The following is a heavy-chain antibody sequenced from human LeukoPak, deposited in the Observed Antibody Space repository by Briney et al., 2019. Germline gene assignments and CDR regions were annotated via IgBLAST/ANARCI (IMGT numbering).Heavy chain of an antibody. V-gene: IGHV4-31*03. J-gene: IGHJ4*02. CDR3: ARGAHYYDSSYFDY. CDR1: GGSISSGGYY. Sequence: SQTLSLTCTVSGGSISSGGYYWSWIRQHPGKGLEWIGYIYYSGSTYYNPSLKSRVTISVDTSKNQFSLKLSSATAADTAVYYCARGAHYYDSSYFDYWGQGTLVTVSS. D-gene: IGHD3-22*01. CDR2: IYYSGST.